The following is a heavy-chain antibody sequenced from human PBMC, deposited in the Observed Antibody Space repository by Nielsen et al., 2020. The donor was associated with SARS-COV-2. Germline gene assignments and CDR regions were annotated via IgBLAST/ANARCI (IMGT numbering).Heavy chain of an antibody. CDR2: ISWNSGNT. V-gene: IGHV3-9*01. J-gene: IGHJ4*02. D-gene: IGHD3/OR15-3a*01. Sequence: GGSLRLSCAASGFTFSYYTMHWVRQAPGKGLEWVSGISWNSGNTGYADSVKGRFTISRDNAKNSLYLQMNSLTAEDTATYYCAKDRAIFMIYITRGGPDFWGRGTLVTVSS. CDR1: GFTFSYYT. CDR3: AKDRAIFMIYITRGGPDF.